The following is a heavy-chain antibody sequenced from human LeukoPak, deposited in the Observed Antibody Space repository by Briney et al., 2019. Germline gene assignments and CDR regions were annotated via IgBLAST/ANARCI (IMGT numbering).Heavy chain of an antibody. J-gene: IGHJ4*02. CDR2: ISGSGDNT. D-gene: IGHD5-12*01. CDR1: GFTFSTYV. Sequence: GGSLRLSCAASGFTFSTYVMSWVRQAPGKVLEWVSGISGSGDNTYYADSVKGRFTISRDNSKNTLYLQMNSLRAEDTAVYYCAKGSGYDTDFDYWGQGTLVSVSS. V-gene: IGHV3-23*01. CDR3: AKGSGYDTDFDY.